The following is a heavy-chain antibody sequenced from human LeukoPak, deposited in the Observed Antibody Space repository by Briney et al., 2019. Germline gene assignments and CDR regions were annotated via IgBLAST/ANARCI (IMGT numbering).Heavy chain of an antibody. D-gene: IGHD1-26*01. CDR3: AALVEATLAGVYYLDY. J-gene: IGHJ4*02. Sequence: GGSLRLSCAASGFTFSSYSMNWVRQAPGKGLEWVSYICGSTNTIYYADSVKGRFTISRDNAKNSLYLQMNSLRAEDTAVYYCAALVEATLAGVYYLDYWGQGTLVTVSS. V-gene: IGHV3-48*01. CDR1: GFTFSSYS. CDR2: ICGSTNTI.